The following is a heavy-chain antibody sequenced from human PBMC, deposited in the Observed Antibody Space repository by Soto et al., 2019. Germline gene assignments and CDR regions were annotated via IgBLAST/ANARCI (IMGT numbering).Heavy chain of an antibody. CDR1: GFTVSNNY. Sequence: GGSLRLSCAASGFTVSNNYMSWVRQAPGKGLEWVSIIYAGGSTYFADSVKGRFTISRDNSENTLYLQMNSLRAEDTAVYYCARNIGGATNSWGQGTLVTVSS. CDR2: IYAGGST. V-gene: IGHV3-66*01. D-gene: IGHD1-26*01. J-gene: IGHJ4*02. CDR3: ARNIGGATNS.